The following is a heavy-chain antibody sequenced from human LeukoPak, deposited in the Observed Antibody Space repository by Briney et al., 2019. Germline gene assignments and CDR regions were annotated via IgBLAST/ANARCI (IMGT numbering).Heavy chain of an antibody. V-gene: IGHV1-46*01. CDR3: ARDREERWMQLPGEY. J-gene: IGHJ4*02. CDR1: GYTFSNYY. D-gene: IGHD5-18*01. CDR2: INPSGGST. Sequence: ASVTVSCKSSGYTFSNYYIHWVRQAPGQGLEWMGLINPSGGSTKYAQKFQGRVTMTTDTSTSTVYMDMSSLTSEDTAVYYCARDREERWMQLPGEYWGQGTVVTVSS.